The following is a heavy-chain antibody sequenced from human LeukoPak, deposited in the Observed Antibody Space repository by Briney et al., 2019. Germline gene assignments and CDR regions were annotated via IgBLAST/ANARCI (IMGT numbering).Heavy chain of an antibody. V-gene: IGHV4-59*01. Sequence: SETLSLTCTVSGDSISAYYWSWIRQPPGKGLEWIGYIYYSGSTNYNPSLKSRVTISVDTSKNQFSLKLSSVTAADTAVYYCARVRLAAAGLLDYWGQGTLSPSPQ. CDR3: ARVRLAAAGLLDY. CDR1: GDSISAYY. CDR2: IYYSGST. D-gene: IGHD6-13*01. J-gene: IGHJ4*02.